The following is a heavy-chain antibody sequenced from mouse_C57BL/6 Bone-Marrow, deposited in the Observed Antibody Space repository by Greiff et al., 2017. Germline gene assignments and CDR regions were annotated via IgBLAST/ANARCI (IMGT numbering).Heavy chain of an antibody. D-gene: IGHD1-1*01. Sequence: VKLQESGAELVKPGASVKISCKASGYAFSSYWMNWVKQRPGKGLEWIGQIYPGDGDTNYNGKFKGKATLTADKSSSTAYMQLSSLTSEDSAVYFCASDYYGSSYGYFDVWGTVTTVTVAS. CDR1: GYAFSSYW. J-gene: IGHJ1*03. CDR2: IYPGDGDT. V-gene: IGHV1-80*01. CDR3: ASDYYGSSYGYFDV.